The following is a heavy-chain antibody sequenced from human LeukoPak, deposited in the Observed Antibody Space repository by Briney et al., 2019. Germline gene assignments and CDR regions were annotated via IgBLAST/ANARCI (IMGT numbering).Heavy chain of an antibody. V-gene: IGHV4-34*01. D-gene: IGHD1-26*01. Sequence: SETLSLTCAVYDGSFSGYYWSWIRQPPGKGLNWIGEINHSESTNYNPSLKSRVTISVDTSKNQFSLKLSSVTAADTAVYYCARDRNSGSYYDWFDPWGQGTLVTVSS. CDR3: ARDRNSGSYYDWFDP. J-gene: IGHJ5*02. CDR1: DGSFSGYY. CDR2: INHSEST.